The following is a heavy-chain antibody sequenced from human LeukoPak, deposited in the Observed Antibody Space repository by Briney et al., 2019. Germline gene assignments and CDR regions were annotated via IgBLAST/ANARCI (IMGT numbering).Heavy chain of an antibody. CDR1: GFTFTGYY. D-gene: IGHD2-21*02. J-gene: IGHJ4*02. V-gene: IGHV1-2*02. Sequence: ASVKVSCKASGFTFTGYYIHWVRHAPGQGLEWMGYINPHSGVTNSPQKFQGRVTMTTDTSITAIYMELSSLLSDDTAMYYCVREGNELLSKNFDYWGQGTLVTVSS. CDR3: VREGNELLSKNFDY. CDR2: INPHSGVT.